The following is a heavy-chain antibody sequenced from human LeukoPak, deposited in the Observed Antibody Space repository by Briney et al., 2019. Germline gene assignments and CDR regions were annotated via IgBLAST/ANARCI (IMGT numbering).Heavy chain of an antibody. D-gene: IGHD6-19*01. V-gene: IGHV4-59*08. CDR2: IYYSGST. J-gene: IGHJ5*02. Sequence: SETLSLTCTVSGGSISSYYWSWIRQPPWKGLEWIGYIYYSGSTNYNPSLKNRVTISVDTSKNQFSLKLSSVTAADTAVYYCARHRAVAGIYNWFDPWGQGTLVTVSS. CDR1: GGSISSYY. CDR3: ARHRAVAGIYNWFDP.